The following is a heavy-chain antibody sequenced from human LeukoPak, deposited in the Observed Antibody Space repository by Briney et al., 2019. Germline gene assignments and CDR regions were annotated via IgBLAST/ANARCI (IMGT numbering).Heavy chain of an antibody. Sequence: GGSLRLSCAASGFTFSSYSMNWVRQAPGKGLEWVSSISSSSSYIYYADSVKGRFTISRDNAKNSLYLQMNSLRAEDMALYYCAKDILHILGSGSSYMDVWGKGTTVTVSS. CDR1: GFTFSSYS. J-gene: IGHJ6*03. CDR3: AKDILHILGSGSSYMDV. CDR2: ISSSSSYI. D-gene: IGHD1-26*01. V-gene: IGHV3-21*04.